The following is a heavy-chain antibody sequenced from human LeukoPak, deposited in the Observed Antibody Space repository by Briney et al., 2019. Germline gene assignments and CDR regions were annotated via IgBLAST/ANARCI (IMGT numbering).Heavy chain of an antibody. Sequence: GGNLSLYCAASGFTFSSYWMSWVRKAPGQGLEWVANIKQDGREKYYVDSVKGRFTISRDNAKNSLYLQMNSLRAEDTAVYYWARARVLNSGSEDYWGQRALVTASP. CDR3: ARARVLNSGSEDY. J-gene: IGHJ4*02. V-gene: IGHV3-7*01. D-gene: IGHD1-26*01. CDR2: IKQDGREK. CDR1: GFTFSSYW.